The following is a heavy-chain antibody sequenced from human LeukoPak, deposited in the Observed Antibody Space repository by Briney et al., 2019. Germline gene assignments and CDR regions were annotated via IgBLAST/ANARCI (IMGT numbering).Heavy chain of an antibody. CDR2: ISWNGGST. CDR1: GFTLDDYG. D-gene: IGHD3-10*01. J-gene: IGHJ6*03. Sequence: GGSLRLSCAASGFTLDDYGMSWVRQVPGKGLEWVSGISWNGGSTTYADSVKGRFTISRDNAKNSLFLQMNSLRVEDTALYYCARLCRERGLRYYGSGSYYPQYYYYYYMDVWGKGTTVTISS. V-gene: IGHV3-20*04. CDR3: ARLCRERGLRYYGSGSYYPQYYYYYYMDV.